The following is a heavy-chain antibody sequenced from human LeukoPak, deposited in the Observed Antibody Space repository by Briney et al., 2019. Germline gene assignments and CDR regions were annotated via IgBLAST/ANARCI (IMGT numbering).Heavy chain of an antibody. J-gene: IGHJ3*02. V-gene: IGHV3-21*01. CDR2: ITRSSGNI. CDR1: GFPFSSYS. CDR3: ANPYI. D-gene: IGHD1-14*01. Sequence: GSLRLSRVASGFPFSSYSMNWVRQAPGEGLELVSSITRSSGNIYYADSETGRFTISRDNAKNSLYLQMNSLGAEDTAVCYCANPYIWGQGTMVTVSS.